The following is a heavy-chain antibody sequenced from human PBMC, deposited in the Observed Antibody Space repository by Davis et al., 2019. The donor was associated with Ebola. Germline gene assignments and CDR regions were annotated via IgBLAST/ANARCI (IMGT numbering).Heavy chain of an antibody. CDR1: GGSISSSSYY. CDR2: SYYSGST. J-gene: IGHJ6*03. CDR3: ARAVVDIALMEYPNYYYMDV. V-gene: IGHV4-39*07. Sequence: PSETLSLTCTVAGGSISSSSYYWGWIRQPPGKGLEWIGSSYYSGSTYYNASLKSRATISVDTSKNQFSLKLSTVTAAVTAIYYCARAVVDIALMEYPNYYYMDVWGKETTVTVSS. D-gene: IGHD2-8*01.